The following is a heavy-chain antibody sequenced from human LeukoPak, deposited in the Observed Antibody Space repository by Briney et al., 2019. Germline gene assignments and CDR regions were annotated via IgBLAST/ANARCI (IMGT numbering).Heavy chain of an antibody. J-gene: IGHJ4*02. D-gene: IGHD3-22*01. CDR1: GYTFTGYY. CDR2: INPNSGGT. V-gene: IGHV1-2*06. CDR3: AGAEIYYDSSGHYFY. Sequence: ASVKVSCKASGYTFTGYYMHWVRQAPGQGLEWMGRINPNSGGTNYAQKFQGRVTMTRDTSISTAYMELSRLRSDDTAVYYCAGAEIYYDSSGHYFYWGQGTLVTVSS.